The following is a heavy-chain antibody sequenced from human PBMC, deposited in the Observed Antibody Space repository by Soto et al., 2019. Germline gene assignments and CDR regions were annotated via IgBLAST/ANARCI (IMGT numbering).Heavy chain of an antibody. V-gene: IGHV1-46*03. J-gene: IGHJ5*02. CDR3: ASNGYSSTWHSWFDP. Sequence: ASGKVSCKAXGYTFTSYYMHWVRQAPGQGLEWMGIINPSGGSTSYAQKFQGRVTMTRDTSTSTVYMELSSLRSEDTAVYYCASNGYSSTWHSWFDPWGQGTLVTVSS. D-gene: IGHD6-13*01. CDR1: GYTFTSYY. CDR2: INPSGGST.